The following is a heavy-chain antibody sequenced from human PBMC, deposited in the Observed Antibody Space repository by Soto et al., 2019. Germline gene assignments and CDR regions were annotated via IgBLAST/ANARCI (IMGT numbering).Heavy chain of an antibody. Sequence: ASLKVSCKTSGYSYRIYAITWVRQAPGQGLEWMGWISTYNHDTRYAQRFQGRLSMATDTSTSTAYMELRSLASDDTAVYYCARDPSNTSGDKLSLDYWGQGTLVTVSS. D-gene: IGHD3-22*01. CDR2: ISTYNHDT. CDR3: ARDPSNTSGDKLSLDY. J-gene: IGHJ4*02. V-gene: IGHV1-18*01. CDR1: GYSYRIYA.